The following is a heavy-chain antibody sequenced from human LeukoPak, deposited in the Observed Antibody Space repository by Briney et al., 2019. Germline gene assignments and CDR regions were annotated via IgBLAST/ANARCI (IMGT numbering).Heavy chain of an antibody. CDR2: IYPGDSDA. J-gene: IGHJ4*02. Sequence: GESLEISCQGFGYSFTSYWIAWVRQLPGKGLEWMGIIYPGDSDARYSPSFQGQVIISADKSISTAYLQWSSLKASDTAMYYCARHVVRDCGSTSCYAEFDYWGQGTLATVSS. CDR3: ARHVVRDCGSTSCYAEFDY. CDR1: GYSFTSYW. D-gene: IGHD2-2*01. V-gene: IGHV5-51*01.